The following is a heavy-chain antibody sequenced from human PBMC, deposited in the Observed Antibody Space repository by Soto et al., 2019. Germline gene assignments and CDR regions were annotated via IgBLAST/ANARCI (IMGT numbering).Heavy chain of an antibody. V-gene: IGHV4-4*02. J-gene: IGHJ4*02. CDR2: IYHSGST. CDR3: ARHLTTVTTGYPVGFDY. D-gene: IGHD4-17*01. Sequence: QVQLQESGPGLVKPSGTLSLTCAVSSGSISSSNLWSWVRQPPGKGLEWIGEIYHSGSTNYNPSLKSRVTISVDKSKNQFSLKLSSVTAADTAVYYCARHLTTVTTGYPVGFDYWGQGTLVTVSS. CDR1: SGSISSSNL.